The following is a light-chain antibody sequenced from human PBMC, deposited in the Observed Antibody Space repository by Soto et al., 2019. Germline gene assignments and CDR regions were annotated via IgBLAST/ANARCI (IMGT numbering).Light chain of an antibody. V-gene: IGLV2-14*01. CDR3: SSYTSSSTWV. J-gene: IGLJ3*02. CDR2: EVS. Sequence: QSVLTQPASVSGSPGQSTTISCTGTSNDVGGYNYVSWYQQHPGKAPKLMIYEVSNRPSGVSNRFSGSKSGNTASLTISGLQAEDEADYYCSSYTSSSTWVFGGGTKLTVL. CDR1: SNDVGGYNY.